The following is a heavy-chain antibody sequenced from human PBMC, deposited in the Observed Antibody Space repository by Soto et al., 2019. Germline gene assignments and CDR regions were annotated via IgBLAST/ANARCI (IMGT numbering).Heavy chain of an antibody. CDR1: GYTFTGYG. J-gene: IGHJ4*02. CDR3: ARAGRDFDWSEVGSQLDY. CDR2: ISAYNGNT. Sequence: SVTVSCQTSGYTFTGYGISWVRQAPGQGLEWMGWISAYNGNTNYAQKLQGRVTMTTDTSTSTAYMELRSLRSDDTAVCYCARAGRDFDWSEVGSQLDYWGQGTLVTVSS. D-gene: IGHD3-9*01. V-gene: IGHV1-18*01.